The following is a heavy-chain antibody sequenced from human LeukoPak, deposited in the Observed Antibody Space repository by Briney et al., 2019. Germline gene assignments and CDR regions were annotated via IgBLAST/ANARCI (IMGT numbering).Heavy chain of an antibody. Sequence: GGSLRLSCAASGFAFSSYAMSWVRQAPGKGLEWVSAISGSGGSTYYADSVKGRFTISRDNSKNTLYLQMNSLRAEDTAVYYCAKDRTYCSSTSCYTNWFDPWGQGTLVTVSS. CDR3: AKDRTYCSSTSCYTNWFDP. CDR2: ISGSGGST. J-gene: IGHJ5*02. D-gene: IGHD2-2*02. CDR1: GFAFSSYA. V-gene: IGHV3-23*01.